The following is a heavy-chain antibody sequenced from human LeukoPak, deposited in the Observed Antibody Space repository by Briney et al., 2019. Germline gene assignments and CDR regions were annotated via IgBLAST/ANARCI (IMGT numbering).Heavy chain of an antibody. J-gene: IGHJ4*02. CDR1: LCSIKGFY. CDR2: ITTSGNT. D-gene: IGHD5-12*01. Sequence: PSETLSLNCNVSLCSIKGFYWSWIRQPPGEGLEWIGYITTSGNTNSNPSLKSRVTISVATSKNQFSLKLDSVTAADTAVYYCARHGSGYGYPLDYWGQGTLVTVSS. CDR3: ARHGSGYGYPLDY. V-gene: IGHV4-4*08.